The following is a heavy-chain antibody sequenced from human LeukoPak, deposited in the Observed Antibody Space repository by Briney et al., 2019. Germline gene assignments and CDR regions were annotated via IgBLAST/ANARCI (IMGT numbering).Heavy chain of an antibody. D-gene: IGHD3-3*01. CDR1: GGSISSGGYY. Sequence: PSQTLSLTFTVSGGSISSGGYYWSWIRQPPGKGLEWIGYIYHSGSTYYNPSLKSRVTISVDRSKNQFSLKLSSVTAADTAVYYCARDSPEPHDFWSGYHPLAFDIWGQGTMVTVSS. V-gene: IGHV4-30-2*01. CDR3: ARDSPEPHDFWSGYHPLAFDI. CDR2: IYHSGST. J-gene: IGHJ3*02.